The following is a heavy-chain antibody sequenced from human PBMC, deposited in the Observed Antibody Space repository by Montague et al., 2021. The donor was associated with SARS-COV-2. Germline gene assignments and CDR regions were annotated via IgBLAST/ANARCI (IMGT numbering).Heavy chain of an antibody. J-gene: IGHJ4*02. CDR2: IYYRGDQGGT. CDR3: ARRIGGSYCTE. Sequence: SETLSLTCTVSGGSISNYYWTWIRQPPRKGLEWIGFIYYRGDQGGTKYNPSLKSRVTISVDTSKNQVSLMLTSVTAADTAVYYCARRIGGSYCTEWGQGTLVTASS. D-gene: IGHD1-26*01. V-gene: IGHV4-59*01. CDR1: GGSISNYY.